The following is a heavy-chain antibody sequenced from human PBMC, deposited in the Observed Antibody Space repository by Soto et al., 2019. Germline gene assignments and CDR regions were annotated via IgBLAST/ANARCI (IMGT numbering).Heavy chain of an antibody. CDR3: ARGLYCGGGCYSHFDY. D-gene: IGHD2-21*02. CDR2: VIPIFGTT. V-gene: IGHV1-69*01. CDR1: GGTFSNYP. Sequence: VQLVQSGAEVKKPGSSVKVSCKASGGTFSNYPFIWVRQAPGQGLDWMGGVIPIFGTTDYGQRFEGRVNIAAHAPTNTAYMELSSLRSDDTAVYYCARGLYCGGGCYSHFDYWGQGTLVTVSS. J-gene: IGHJ4*02.